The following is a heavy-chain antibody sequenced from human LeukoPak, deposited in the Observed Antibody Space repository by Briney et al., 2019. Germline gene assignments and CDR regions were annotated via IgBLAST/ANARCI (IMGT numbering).Heavy chain of an antibody. V-gene: IGHV4-30-4*01. CDR1: GGPISSYY. Sequence: PSETLSLTCTVSGGPISSYYWSWIRQPPGKGLEWIGYIYYSGSTYYNPSLKSRVTISVDTSKNQFSLKLSSVTAADTAVYYCARATRGYDILTGYFAQSNAFDIWGQGTMVTVSS. D-gene: IGHD3-9*01. CDR3: ARATRGYDILTGYFAQSNAFDI. CDR2: IYYSGST. J-gene: IGHJ3*02.